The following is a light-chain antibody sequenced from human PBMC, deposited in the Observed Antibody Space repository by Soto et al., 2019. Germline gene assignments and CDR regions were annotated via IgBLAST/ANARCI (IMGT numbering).Light chain of an antibody. V-gene: IGLV1-40*01. Sequence: QTVVTQPPSVSGAPGQRVTIFCTGSSSNIGAGYGVHWYQHLPGTAPKLLIYGNNNRPSGVPDRFSGSKSGTSASLAITGLQAEDEADYYCQSYDSSLSGHYVFGTGTKLTVL. CDR1: SSNIGAGYG. CDR3: QSYDSSLSGHYV. CDR2: GNN. J-gene: IGLJ1*01.